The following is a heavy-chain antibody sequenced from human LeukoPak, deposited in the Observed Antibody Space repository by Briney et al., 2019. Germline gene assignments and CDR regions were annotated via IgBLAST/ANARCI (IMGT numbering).Heavy chain of an antibody. V-gene: IGHV3-21*01. D-gene: IGHD6-13*01. Sequence: GGSLRLSCAASGFTFSSYSMNWVRQAPGKGLEWVSSISSSSSYIYYADSVKGRFTISRGNAKNSLYLQMNSLRAEDTAVYYCARKVYSSSWEFDYWGQGTLVTVSS. CDR3: ARKVYSSSWEFDY. CDR1: GFTFSSYS. CDR2: ISSSSSYI. J-gene: IGHJ4*02.